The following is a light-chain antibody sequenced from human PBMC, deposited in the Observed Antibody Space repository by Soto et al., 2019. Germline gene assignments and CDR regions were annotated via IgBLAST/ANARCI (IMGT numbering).Light chain of an antibody. J-gene: IGKJ1*01. CDR3: QHYNCYSEA. CDR2: KAS. CDR1: QTISSW. V-gene: IGKV1-5*03. Sequence: DIQMTQSPSTLSGSVGDRVTITCRASQTISSWLAWYQQKPGKAPKLLIYKASTLKSGVPSRFSGSGSGTEYTLTISSLQPDDVAACYCQHYNCYSEAFGQGTRWRSN.